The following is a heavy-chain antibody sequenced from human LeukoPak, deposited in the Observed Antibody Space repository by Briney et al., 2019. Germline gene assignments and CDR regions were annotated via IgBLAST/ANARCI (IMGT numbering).Heavy chain of an antibody. CDR3: ARGPQVAVAGNFRH. CDR2: IIPIFGTA. CDR1: GGTFSSYA. V-gene: IGHV1-69*15. Sequence: GASVKVSCKASGGTFSSYAISWVRQAPGQGLEWMGRIIPIFGTANYAQKFQGRVTITADESTSTAYMELSSLRSEDTAVYYCARGPQVAVAGNFRHWGQGTLVTVSS. J-gene: IGHJ1*01. D-gene: IGHD6-19*01.